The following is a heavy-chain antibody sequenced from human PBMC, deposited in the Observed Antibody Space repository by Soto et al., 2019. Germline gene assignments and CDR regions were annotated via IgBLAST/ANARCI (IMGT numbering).Heavy chain of an antibody. CDR2: FRESDGNT. J-gene: IGHJ6*02. Sequence: GGSLRLSCAASGFGFTFSTSAMSWVRQAPGKGLEWVSTFRESDGNTHYADSVKGRFTISRDNSRNSLYLQMESLRVEDTALYYCVRDWTGTSCPCMDVWGQGTTVTVSS. CDR1: GFGFTFSTSA. V-gene: IGHV3-23*01. CDR3: VRDWTGTSCPCMDV. D-gene: IGHD2-2*01.